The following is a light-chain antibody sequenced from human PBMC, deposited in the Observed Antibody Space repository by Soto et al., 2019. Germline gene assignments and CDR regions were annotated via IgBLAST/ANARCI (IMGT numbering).Light chain of an antibody. CDR1: QSIRPD. Sequence: EVVMTQSPATLSVSPGERATLSCRASQSIRPDLAWYQQKPGQAPSLLIFSASTRATGVPARFSGSRSGTEFTLTISGLQSEDFAVYYCQQYNKWPQWTCGQGTK. CDR2: SAS. V-gene: IGKV3-15*01. J-gene: IGKJ1*01. CDR3: QQYNKWPQWT.